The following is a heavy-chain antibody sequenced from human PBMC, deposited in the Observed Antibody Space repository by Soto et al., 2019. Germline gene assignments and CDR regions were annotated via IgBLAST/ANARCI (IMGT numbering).Heavy chain of an antibody. D-gene: IGHD3-16*01. CDR2: ISYDGSNK. J-gene: IGHJ4*02. V-gene: IGHV3-30*18. CDR3: AKGPAIGAFDY. CDR1: GFTFSSYG. Sequence: QVQLVESGGGVVQPGRSLRLSCAASGFTFSSYGMHWVRQAPGKGLEWVAVISYDGSNKYYADSVKGRFTISRDNSKNTLYLQMNSLRAEDTAVYYCAKGPAIGAFDYWGQGTLVTVSS.